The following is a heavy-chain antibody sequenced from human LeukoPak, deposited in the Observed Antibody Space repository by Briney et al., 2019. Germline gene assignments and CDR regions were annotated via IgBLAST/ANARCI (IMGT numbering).Heavy chain of an antibody. V-gene: IGHV4-59*01. J-gene: IGHJ4*02. CDR1: GGSINSYY. D-gene: IGHD3-9*01. Sequence: PSETLSLTCTVSGGSINSYYWSWIRQPPGKGLEWIGYIYYSGSTNYNPSLKSRVTISVDTSKNQFSLKLSFVTAADTAVYYCARGYYDILIDYWGQGTLVTVSS. CDR2: IYYSGST. CDR3: ARGYYDILIDY.